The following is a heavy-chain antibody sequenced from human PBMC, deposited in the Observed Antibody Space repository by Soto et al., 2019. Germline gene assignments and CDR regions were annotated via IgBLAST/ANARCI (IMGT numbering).Heavy chain of an antibody. J-gene: IGHJ6*02. V-gene: IGHV3-23*01. CDR3: TRILWSSRRDALDI. CDR1: GFTFRCYA. D-gene: IGHD2-21*01. CDR2: IGTSGTTT. Sequence: DVQLLESGGDLVQPGGSLRLSCIASGFTFRCYAMAWVRQAPGEDLEWVSAIGTSGTTTLYADSVKSRFSISRDDSRNTVSLQMNSLGVEDTATYYCTRILWSSRRDALDIWGQGTTVTVSS.